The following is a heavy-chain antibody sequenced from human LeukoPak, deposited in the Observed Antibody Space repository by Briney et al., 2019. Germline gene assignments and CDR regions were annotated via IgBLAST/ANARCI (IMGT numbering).Heavy chain of an antibody. Sequence: SETLSLTCAVYGGSISGYYWGWIRQPPERGLEWIGSMYHTGSTYYNPSLKSRVTISVDTSKNQFSLKLSSVTAADTAVYYCARDLGYYGSGTYYMGQYYYYYYMDVWGKGTTVTISS. V-gene: IGHV4-38-2*02. CDR2: MYHTGST. CDR3: ARDLGYYGSGTYYMGQYYYYYYMDV. D-gene: IGHD3-10*01. J-gene: IGHJ6*03. CDR1: GGSISGYY.